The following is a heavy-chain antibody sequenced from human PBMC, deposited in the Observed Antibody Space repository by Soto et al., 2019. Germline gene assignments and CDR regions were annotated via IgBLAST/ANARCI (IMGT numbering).Heavy chain of an antibody. CDR1: GYTFTGYY. V-gene: IGHV1-2*04. CDR3: AKDMRGSVNYYIYGMDV. J-gene: IGHJ6*02. Sequence: ASVKVSCKASGYTFTGYYMHWVRQAPGQGLEWMGWINPNSGGTNYAQKFQGWVTMTRDTSISTAYMELSRLRSDDTAAYYCAKDMRGSVNYYIYGMDVWGQGTTVTVSS. D-gene: IGHD3-10*01. CDR2: INPNSGGT.